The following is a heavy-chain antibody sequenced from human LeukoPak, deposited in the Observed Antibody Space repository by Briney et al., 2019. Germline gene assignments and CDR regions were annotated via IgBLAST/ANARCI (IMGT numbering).Heavy chain of an antibody. CDR1: GFTFSSYA. Sequence: PGGSLRLSCAASGFTFSSYAMSWVRQAPGKGLEWVPAISGSGGSTYYADSVKGRFTISRDNSKNTLYLQMNSLRAEDTAVYYCAKDIKFGGYDFWSGYGYWGQGTLVTVSS. CDR3: AKDIKFGGYDFWSGYGY. D-gene: IGHD3-3*01. CDR2: ISGSGGST. J-gene: IGHJ4*02. V-gene: IGHV3-23*01.